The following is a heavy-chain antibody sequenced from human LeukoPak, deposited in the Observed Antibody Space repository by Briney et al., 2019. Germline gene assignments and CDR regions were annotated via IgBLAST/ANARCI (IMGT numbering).Heavy chain of an antibody. CDR3: AREVAAAGTFGPSYYYYYMDV. CDR1: GFTFSSYS. V-gene: IGHV3-21*01. J-gene: IGHJ6*03. Sequence: GGSLRLSCAASGFTFSSYSMNWVRQAPGKGLEWVSSISSSSSYIYYADSVKGRFTISRDNAKNSLYLQMNSLRAEDTAVYYCAREVAAAGTFGPSYYYYYMDVWGKGTTVTISS. D-gene: IGHD6-13*01. CDR2: ISSSSSYI.